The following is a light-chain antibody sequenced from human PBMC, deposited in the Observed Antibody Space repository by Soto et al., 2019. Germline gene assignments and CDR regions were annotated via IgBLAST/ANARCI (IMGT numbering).Light chain of an antibody. CDR2: DAS. V-gene: IGKV1-5*01. CDR1: QTISSW. CDR3: QQYNSYSA. J-gene: IGKJ4*01. Sequence: DIQMTQSPSTLSGSVGDRVTITCRASQTISSWLAWYQQKPGKAPKLLIYDASSLESGVPSRFSGSGSGTEFTLTISSLQPDDFATYYCQQYNSYSAFSGGTKVDI.